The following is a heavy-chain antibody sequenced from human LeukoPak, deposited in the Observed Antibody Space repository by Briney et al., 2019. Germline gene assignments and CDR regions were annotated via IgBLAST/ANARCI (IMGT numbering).Heavy chain of an antibody. CDR3: AKSSTFFSRGTSPYFDY. CDR1: GFTFSSYA. CDR2: ISGSGGST. Sequence: GGSLRLSCAASGFTFSSYAMSWVRQAPGKGLEWVSAISGSGGSTYYADSVKGRFTISRDNSKNTLYLQMNGLRAEDTAVYYCAKSSTFFSRGTSPYFDYWGQGTLVTVSS. D-gene: IGHD1-26*01. J-gene: IGHJ4*02. V-gene: IGHV3-23*01.